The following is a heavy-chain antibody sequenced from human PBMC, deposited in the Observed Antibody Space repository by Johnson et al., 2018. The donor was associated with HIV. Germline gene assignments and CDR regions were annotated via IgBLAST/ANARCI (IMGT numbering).Heavy chain of an antibody. D-gene: IGHD2-21*01. J-gene: IGHJ3*02. CDR1: GFTFSSYG. Sequence: QMQLVESGGGVVQPGGSLRLSCAGSGFTFSSYGMHWVRQAPGKGLEWVSFIRYDGSDKHYADSVKGRFTISRDNSKNTVYLQTNSLRAEDSAVYYCAKSIVVVLVGDNDDAFDMWGLGTMVTVSS. CDR3: AKSIVVVLVGDNDDAFDM. V-gene: IGHV3-30*02. CDR2: IRYDGSDK.